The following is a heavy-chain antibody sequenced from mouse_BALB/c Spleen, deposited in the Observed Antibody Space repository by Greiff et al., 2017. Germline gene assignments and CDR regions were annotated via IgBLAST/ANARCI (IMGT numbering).Heavy chain of an antibody. D-gene: IGHD2-10*01. V-gene: IGHV2-6-2*01. CDR2: IWSDGST. J-gene: IGHJ4*01. CDR3: ARHGAYYGNYDYAMDY. Sequence: VMLVESGPDLVAPSQSLSITCTVSGFSLTSYGVHWVRQPPGKGLEWLVVIWSDGSTTYNSALKSRLSISKDNSKSQVFLKMNSLQTDDTAMYYCARHGAYYGNYDYAMDYWGQGTSVTVSS. CDR1: GFSLTSYG.